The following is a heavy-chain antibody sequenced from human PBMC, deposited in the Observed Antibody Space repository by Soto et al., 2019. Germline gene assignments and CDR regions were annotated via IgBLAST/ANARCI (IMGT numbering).Heavy chain of an antibody. CDR3: ASSYGDYGNYYYYYYMDV. CDR2: IYYSGST. CDR1: GGSISSYY. V-gene: IGHV4-59*01. D-gene: IGHD4-17*01. Sequence: PSETLSLTCTVSGGSISSYYWSWIRQPPGKGLEWIGYIYYSGSTNYNPSLKSRVTISVDTSKNQFSLKLSSVTAAGTAVYYCASSYGDYGNYYYYYYMDVWGKGTTVTVSS. J-gene: IGHJ6*03.